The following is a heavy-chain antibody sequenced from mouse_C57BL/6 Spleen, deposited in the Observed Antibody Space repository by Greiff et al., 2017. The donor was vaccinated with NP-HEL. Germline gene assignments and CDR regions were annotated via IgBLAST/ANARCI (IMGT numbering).Heavy chain of an antibody. J-gene: IGHJ2*01. Sequence: QVQLKESGAELVRPGASVKLSCKASGYTFTDYYINWVKQRPGQGLEWIARIYPGSGNTYYNEKFKGKATLTAEKSSSTAYMQLSSLTSEDSAVYFCASNWDQDYWGQGTTLTVSS. CDR3: ASNWDQDY. CDR1: GYTFTDYY. CDR2: IYPGSGNT. D-gene: IGHD4-1*01. V-gene: IGHV1-76*01.